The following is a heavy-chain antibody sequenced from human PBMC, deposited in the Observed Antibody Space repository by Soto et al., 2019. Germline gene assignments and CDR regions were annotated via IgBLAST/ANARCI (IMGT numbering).Heavy chain of an antibody. D-gene: IGHD4-17*01. Sequence: NPPETLSLTCTVSGDSASKYYWNWIRQPAGKGLEWIGRIHSTRSPVYNPSLKSRFTLSVDTSKNQFSLKLSLTSVTAADTAVYYCERSPAYGDYANLDTWGQGTLVTVSS. CDR1: GDSASKYY. J-gene: IGHJ5*02. CDR3: ERSPAYGDYANLDT. CDR2: IHSTRSP. V-gene: IGHV4-4*07.